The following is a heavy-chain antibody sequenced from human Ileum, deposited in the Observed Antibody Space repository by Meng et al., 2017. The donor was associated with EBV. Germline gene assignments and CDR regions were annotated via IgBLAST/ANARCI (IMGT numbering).Heavy chain of an antibody. CDR1: GGSFSRTDPY. Sequence: LRESGPGLGTPSETPALTCTVSGGSFSRTDPYWAWIRQSPGKGLEWIGSIYYYDGNIHYNPSLKSRVTISVDTSKDQYSLKLTSVTAADTAVYYCASRSHSSRPHWGQGTLVTVSS. CDR2: IYYYDGNI. CDR3: ASRSHSSRPH. D-gene: IGHD3-22*01. V-gene: IGHV4-39*05. J-gene: IGHJ4*02.